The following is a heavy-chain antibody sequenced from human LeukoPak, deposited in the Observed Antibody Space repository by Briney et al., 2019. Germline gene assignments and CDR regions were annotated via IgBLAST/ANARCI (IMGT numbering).Heavy chain of an antibody. J-gene: IGHJ2*01. D-gene: IGHD3-9*01. Sequence: SETLSLTCTVSGGSISSYYWSWIRQPPGKGLEWIGYIYYSGSTNYNPSLKSRVTISVDTSKNQFSLKLSSVTAADTAVYYCARSLGYDILTGYNRGWFFDLWGRSTLVTVSS. V-gene: IGHV4-59*01. CDR1: GGSISSYY. CDR2: IYYSGST. CDR3: ARSLGYDILTGYNRGWFFDL.